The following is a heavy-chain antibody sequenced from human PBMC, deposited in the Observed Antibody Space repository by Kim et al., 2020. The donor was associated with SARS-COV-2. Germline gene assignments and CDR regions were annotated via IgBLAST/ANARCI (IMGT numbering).Heavy chain of an antibody. V-gene: IGHV3-66*01. J-gene: IGHJ2*01. Sequence: GGSLRLSCAASGFTVSSNYMSWVRQAPGKGLEWVSVIYSGGSTYYADSVKGRFTISRDNSKNTLYLQMNSLRAEDTAVYYCARVGWPSSGYLYWYFDLWGRGTLVTVSS. CDR2: IYSGGST. D-gene: IGHD3-22*01. CDR3: ARVGWPSSGYLYWYFDL. CDR1: GFTVSSNY.